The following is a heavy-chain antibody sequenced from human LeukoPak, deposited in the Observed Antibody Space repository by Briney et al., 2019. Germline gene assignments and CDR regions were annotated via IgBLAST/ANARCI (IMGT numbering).Heavy chain of an antibody. V-gene: IGHV4-30-4*01. CDR2: IYHSGSP. D-gene: IGHD3-10*01. CDR3: ARGGSGSSY. J-gene: IGHJ4*02. Sequence: PSQTVSLTCTVSGGSISSGDYYYWSWIRQPPGKGLEWIGNIYHSGSPYYNPSLKSRVTISVDTSKNQFSLKLTSVTAADTAVYYCARGGSGSSYWGQGTLVTVSS. CDR1: GGSISSGDYY.